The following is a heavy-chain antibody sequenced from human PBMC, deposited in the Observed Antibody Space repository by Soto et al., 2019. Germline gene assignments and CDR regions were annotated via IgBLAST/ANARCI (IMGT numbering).Heavy chain of an antibody. CDR1: GFTFSSYG. Sequence: QVQLVESGGGVVQPGRSLRLSCAASGFTFSSYGMHWVRQAPGKGLEWVAVISYDGSNKYYADSVKGRFTISRDNSKNTLYLQMNSLRAEDTALYYCAKNSGGYCSSTSCPFYYYYYMDVWGKGTTVTVSS. D-gene: IGHD2-2*01. CDR2: ISYDGSNK. J-gene: IGHJ6*03. V-gene: IGHV3-30*18. CDR3: AKNSGGYCSSTSCPFYYYYYMDV.